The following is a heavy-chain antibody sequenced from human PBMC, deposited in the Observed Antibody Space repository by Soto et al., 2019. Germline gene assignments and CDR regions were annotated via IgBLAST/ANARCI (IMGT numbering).Heavy chain of an antibody. CDR3: ARQGPTCYTGYCITTICHNWFDP. CDR1: LGSISSSSYY. CDR2: IYYSGST. Sequence: SETLSLTCTVSLGSISSSSYYWGWIRQPPGKGLEWIGSIYYSGSTYYNPSLKTRVTISVDTSKNQFSLKLSSVTAADTAVYYCARQGPTCYTGYCITTICHNWFDPWGHGALVTV. V-gene: IGHV4-39*01. J-gene: IGHJ5*02. D-gene: IGHD2-2*01.